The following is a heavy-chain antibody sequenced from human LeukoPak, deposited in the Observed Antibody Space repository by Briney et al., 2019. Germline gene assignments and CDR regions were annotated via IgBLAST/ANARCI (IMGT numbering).Heavy chain of an antibody. Sequence: ASVKVSCKASGYTFTSYAMNWVRQAPGQGFEWMGWISAYNGNTNYAQKLQGRVTMTTDTSTSTAYMELRSLRSDDTAVYYCARLMGLSEAFDIWGQGTMVTVSS. CDR1: GYTFTSYA. V-gene: IGHV1-18*01. CDR3: ARLMGLSEAFDI. J-gene: IGHJ3*02. D-gene: IGHD2-8*01. CDR2: ISAYNGNT.